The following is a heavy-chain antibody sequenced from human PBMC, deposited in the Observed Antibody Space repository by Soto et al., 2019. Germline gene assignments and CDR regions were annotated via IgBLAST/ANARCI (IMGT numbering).Heavy chain of an antibody. CDR2: IYPGDSDT. J-gene: IGHJ6*02. D-gene: IGHD4-17*01. V-gene: IGHV5-51*01. Sequence: PGESLKISCKGSGYSFTSYWIGWVRQMPGKGLEWMGIIYPGDSDTRYSPSFQGQVTISADKSISTAYLQWSSLKASDTAMYYCAREGGDYGPLQYYYGLAVWGQGTTVTVSS. CDR3: AREGGDYGPLQYYYGLAV. CDR1: GYSFTSYW.